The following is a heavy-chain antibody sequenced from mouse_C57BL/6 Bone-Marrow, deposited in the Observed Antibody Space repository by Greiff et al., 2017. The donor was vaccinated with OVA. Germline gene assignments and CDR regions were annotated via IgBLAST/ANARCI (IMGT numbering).Heavy chain of an antibody. Sequence: EVQLQESGGGLVKPGGSLKLSCAASGFTFSSYAMSWVRQTPEKRLEWVATISDGGSYTYYPDNVKGRFTISRDNAKNNLYLQMSHLKSEDTAMYYCARDPYDGYWFAYWGQGTLVTVSA. J-gene: IGHJ3*01. CDR2: ISDGGSYT. D-gene: IGHD2-3*01. CDR3: ARDPYDGYWFAY. V-gene: IGHV5-4*01. CDR1: GFTFSSYA.